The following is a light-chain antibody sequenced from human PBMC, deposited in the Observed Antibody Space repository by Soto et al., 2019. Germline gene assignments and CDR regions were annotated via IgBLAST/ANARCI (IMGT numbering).Light chain of an antibody. Sequence: EIVLTQSPGTLSLSPGESATLSCRASRSLDSGQLAWYQQKVGRAPRLLIHDAFIRATGIPDRFSGSGSGTDFTLTIARLEPEDFAVYYCQQYGGSPRPVGQGTRRETK. V-gene: IGKV3-20*01. CDR3: QQYGGSPRP. CDR1: RSLDSGQ. CDR2: DAF. J-gene: IGKJ5*01.